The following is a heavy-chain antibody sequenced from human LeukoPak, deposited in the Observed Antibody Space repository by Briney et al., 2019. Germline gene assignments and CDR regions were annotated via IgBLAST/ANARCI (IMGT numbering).Heavy chain of an antibody. Sequence: GGSLRLSCAASGFTFSSYSMLWVRQAPGKGLEWVSYISSSSSTIYYADSVKGRFTISRDNSKNTLYLQMNNLRAEDTAVYYCARRAGGYSHPYDYWGQGTLVTVSS. D-gene: IGHD4-23*01. J-gene: IGHJ4*02. CDR1: GFTFSSYS. CDR2: ISSSSSTI. CDR3: ARRAGGYSHPYDY. V-gene: IGHV3-48*01.